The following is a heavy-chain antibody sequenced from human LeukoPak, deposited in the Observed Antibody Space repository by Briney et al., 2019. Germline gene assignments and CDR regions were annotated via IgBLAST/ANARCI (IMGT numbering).Heavy chain of an antibody. CDR1: GDSISTYF. V-gene: IGHV4-59*08. J-gene: IGHJ3*02. CDR2: IHDSGSA. D-gene: IGHD3-10*01. CDR3: ARHGPGKDYGSDNYEYAFDI. Sequence: PSETLSLTCSFAGDSISTYFWSWIRQPPGKGLEWIGDIHDSGSANYNPSLQSRVTMSLDASKKQFSLRLSSVTAADTAVYYCARHGPGKDYGSDNYEYAFDIWGQGTMVTVSS.